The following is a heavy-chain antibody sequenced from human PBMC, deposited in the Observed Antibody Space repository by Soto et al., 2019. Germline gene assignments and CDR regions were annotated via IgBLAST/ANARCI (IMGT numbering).Heavy chain of an antibody. CDR1: GYTFTSYG. D-gene: IGHD3-3*01. Sequence: ASVKVSCKASGYTFTSYGISCVRQSPLQGLEWTGWISAYNGNTNYAQKLQGRVTMTTDTSTSTAYMELRSLRSDDTAVYYCARVRGSGYSNNWFDPWGQGTLVTVSS. V-gene: IGHV1-18*04. CDR3: ARVRGSGYSNNWFDP. CDR2: ISAYNGNT. J-gene: IGHJ5*02.